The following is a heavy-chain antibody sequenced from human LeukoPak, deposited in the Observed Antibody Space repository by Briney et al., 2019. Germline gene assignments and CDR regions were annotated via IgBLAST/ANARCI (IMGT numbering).Heavy chain of an antibody. Sequence: SVKVSCKASGGTFSSYAISWVRQAPGQGLEWMGGIIPIFGTANYAQKFQGRVTITADESTGTAYMELSSLRSEDTAVYYCARDGVCSSTSCSTWYFDLWGRGTLVTVSS. J-gene: IGHJ2*01. V-gene: IGHV1-69*01. CDR1: GGTFSSYA. CDR3: ARDGVCSSTSCSTWYFDL. CDR2: IIPIFGTA. D-gene: IGHD2-2*01.